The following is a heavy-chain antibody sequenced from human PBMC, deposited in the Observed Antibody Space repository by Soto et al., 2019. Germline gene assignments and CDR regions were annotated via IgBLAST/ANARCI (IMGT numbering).Heavy chain of an antibody. V-gene: IGHV3-33*01. Sequence: LRLSCAASGFTFSSYGMHWVRQAPGKGLEWVAVIWYDGSNKYYADSVKGRFTISRDNSKNTLYLQMNSLRAEDTAVYYCARDPLGDFWSGYLYYYYGTDVWGQGTTVTVSS. CDR1: GFTFSSYG. J-gene: IGHJ6*02. CDR3: ARDPLGDFWSGYLYYYYGTDV. CDR2: IWYDGSNK. D-gene: IGHD3-3*01.